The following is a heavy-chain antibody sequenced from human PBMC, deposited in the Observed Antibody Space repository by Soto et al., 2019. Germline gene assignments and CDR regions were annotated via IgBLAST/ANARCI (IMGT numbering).Heavy chain of an antibody. J-gene: IGHJ4*02. CDR3: SAGPR. CDR1: GFSFSDAW. Sequence: GGSLRLSCAASGFSFSDAWMNWVRQAPGKGPEWIGRIKSRSDGGTADYASPLIGRSTISRDDSKSILYLQVNSLTVEDTGVYYCSAGPRWGQGTQVTVSS. V-gene: IGHV3-15*01. CDR2: IKSRSDGGTA.